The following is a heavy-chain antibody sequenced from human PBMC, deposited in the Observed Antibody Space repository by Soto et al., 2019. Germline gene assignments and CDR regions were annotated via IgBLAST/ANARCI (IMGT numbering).Heavy chain of an antibody. CDR2: IIPIFGTA. D-gene: IGHD2-2*01. CDR1: GGTFSSYA. Sequence: QVQLVQSGGEVKKPGSSVKVSCKASGGTFSSYAISWVRQAPGQGLEWMGGIIPIFGTANYAQKFQGRVTITADESTSTAYMELSSLRSEDTAVYYCAVGYCSSTSCYVYYYYGMDVWGQGTTVTVSS. CDR3: AVGYCSSTSCYVYYYYGMDV. V-gene: IGHV1-69*01. J-gene: IGHJ6*02.